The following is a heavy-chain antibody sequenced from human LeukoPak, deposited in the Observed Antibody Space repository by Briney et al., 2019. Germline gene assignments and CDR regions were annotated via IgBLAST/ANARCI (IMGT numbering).Heavy chain of an antibody. CDR1: GFTFSSYA. Sequence: GGSLRLSCAASGFTFSSYAMSWVRQAPGQGLEWGSVISGGGSSTYYADSVKGRFTISRDNSKSTLYLQMNSLRAEDTAVFYCAKRQTWLQRYYFDYWGQGTLVTVSS. J-gene: IGHJ4*02. V-gene: IGHV3-23*01. D-gene: IGHD5-24*01. CDR3: AKRQTWLQRYYFDY. CDR2: ISGGGSST.